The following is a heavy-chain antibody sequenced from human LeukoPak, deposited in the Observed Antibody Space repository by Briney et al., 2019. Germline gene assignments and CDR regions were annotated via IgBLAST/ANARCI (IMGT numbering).Heavy chain of an antibody. D-gene: IGHD3-3*01. J-gene: IGHJ4*02. Sequence: GGSPRLSCAASGFTFSSYAMSWVRQAPGKGLEWVSAISGSGGSTYYADSVKGRFTISRDNSKNTLYLQMNSLRAEDTAVYYCAKDWRFLEWLLGDYWGQGTLVTVSS. CDR2: ISGSGGST. CDR1: GFTFSSYA. CDR3: AKDWRFLEWLLGDY. V-gene: IGHV3-23*01.